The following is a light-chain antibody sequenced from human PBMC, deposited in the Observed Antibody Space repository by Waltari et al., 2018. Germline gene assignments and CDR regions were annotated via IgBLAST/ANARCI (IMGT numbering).Light chain of an antibody. V-gene: IGKV1-9*01. CDR2: ASS. Sequence: IQLTQSPSSLSASVGDRVTITCRASQGISSYLAWYQQKPGKAPKLLIYASSTLQSGVPSRFSVSGSGTYFTLTISSLQPEDFATYYCQQLNSYPLTVGPGTKVDIK. CDR1: QGISSY. CDR3: QQLNSYPLT. J-gene: IGKJ3*01.